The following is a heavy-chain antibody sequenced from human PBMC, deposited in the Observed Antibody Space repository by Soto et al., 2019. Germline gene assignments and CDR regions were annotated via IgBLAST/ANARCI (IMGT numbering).Heavy chain of an antibody. CDR1: GGSGGSFSGYY. J-gene: IGHJ6*02. CDR2: IYYSGST. V-gene: IGHV4-31*11. D-gene: IGHD4-17*01. CDR3: ARECYGDKRGGYYYGMDV. Sequence: PSETLSLTCAVYGGSGGSFSGYYWSWIRQHPGKGLEWIGYIYYSGSTYYNPSLKSRVTISVDTSKNQFSLKLSSVTAADTAVYYCARECYGDKRGGYYYGMDVWGQGTTVTVSS.